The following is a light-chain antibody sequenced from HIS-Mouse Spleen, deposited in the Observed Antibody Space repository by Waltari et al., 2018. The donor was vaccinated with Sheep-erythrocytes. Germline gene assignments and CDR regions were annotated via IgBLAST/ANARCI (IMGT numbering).Light chain of an antibody. CDR2: DVS. V-gene: IGLV2-14*03. CDR3: SSYTSSSTWV. J-gene: IGLJ3*02. Sequence: QSALTQPASVSGSPGQSITISCTGTSSDVGGYNYVSWYQQHPGKAPKTMIYDVSNRSSGVSNRFSGSKSGNTASLTISGLQAEDEADYYCSSYTSSSTWVFGGGTKLTVL. CDR1: SSDVGGYNY.